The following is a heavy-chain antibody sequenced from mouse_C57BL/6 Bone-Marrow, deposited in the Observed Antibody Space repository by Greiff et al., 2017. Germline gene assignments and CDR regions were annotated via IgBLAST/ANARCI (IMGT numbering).Heavy chain of an antibody. Sequence: VQLQQSGTVLARPGASVTMSCKTSGYTFTSFWMHWVKQRPGQGLEWIGAIYPGNSDTSYNQKFKGKAKLTTVTSASTAYRELSSLTNEDSAVYYCTRTGWLLFDYWGQGTTLTVSS. J-gene: IGHJ2*01. V-gene: IGHV1-5*01. D-gene: IGHD2-3*01. CDR1: GYTFTSFW. CDR2: IYPGNSDT. CDR3: TRTGWLLFDY.